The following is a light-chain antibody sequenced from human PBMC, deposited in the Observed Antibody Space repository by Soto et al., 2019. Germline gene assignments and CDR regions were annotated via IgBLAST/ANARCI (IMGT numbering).Light chain of an antibody. CDR1: QSVSSS. CDR2: DAS. J-gene: IGKJ5*01. CDR3: QQRSNWPPEIT. V-gene: IGKV3-11*01. Sequence: ELVLTQSPATLSLSPGERAILSCRASQSVSSSLAWYQQKPGQAPRLLIYDASNRATGIPARFSGSGSGTDFTLTISSLEPEDFAVYYCQQRSNWPPEITFGQGTRLEIK.